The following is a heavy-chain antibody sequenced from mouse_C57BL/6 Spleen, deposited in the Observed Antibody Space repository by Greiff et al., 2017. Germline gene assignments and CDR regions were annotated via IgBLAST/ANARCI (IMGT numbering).Heavy chain of an antibody. CDR2: INPSTGGT. V-gene: IGHV1-42*01. D-gene: IGHD3-3*01. Sequence: VQLQQSGPELVKPGASVKISCKASGYSFTGYYMNWVKQSPEKSLEWIGEINPSTGGTTYNQKFKAKATLTVDKSSSTAYMQLKSLTSEDSAVYYCARAGLGQDFDYWGQGTTLTVSS. J-gene: IGHJ2*01. CDR3: ARAGLGQDFDY. CDR1: GYSFTGYY.